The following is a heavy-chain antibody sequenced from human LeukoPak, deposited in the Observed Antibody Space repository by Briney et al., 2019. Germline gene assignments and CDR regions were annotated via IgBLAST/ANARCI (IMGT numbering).Heavy chain of an antibody. J-gene: IGHJ4*02. D-gene: IGHD6-13*01. CDR2: ISAYNGNT. V-gene: IGHV1-18*01. Sequence: ASVPVSCKASGYTFTSYGISWVRQAPGQGLEWMGWISAYNGNTNYAQKLQGRVTTTTDTSTSSAYMELRSLRSDDTAVYYCARDLGRPTYSSSWYKFDYWGQGTLVTVSS. CDR3: ARDLGRPTYSSSWYKFDY. CDR1: GYTFTSYG.